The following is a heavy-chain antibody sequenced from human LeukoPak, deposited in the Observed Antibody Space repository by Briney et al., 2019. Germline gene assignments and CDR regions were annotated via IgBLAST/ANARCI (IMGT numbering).Heavy chain of an antibody. CDR2: MNPNSGNT. J-gene: IGHJ3*02. CDR3: AREAMDDAFDI. V-gene: IGHV1-8*03. CDR1: GYTFTSYD. D-gene: IGHD5-18*01. Sequence: ASVKVSCKASGYTFTSYDINWVRQATGQGLEWMGWMNPNSGNTGYAQKFQGRVTITRNTSISTAYMELSSLRSDDTAVYYCAREAMDDAFDIWGQGTMVTVSS.